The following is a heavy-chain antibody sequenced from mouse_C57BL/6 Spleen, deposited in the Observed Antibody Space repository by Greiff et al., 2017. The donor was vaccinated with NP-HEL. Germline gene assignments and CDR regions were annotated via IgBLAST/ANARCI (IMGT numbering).Heavy chain of an antibody. CDR1: GYTFTDYN. CDR2: INPNNGGT. V-gene: IGHV1-18*01. D-gene: IGHD1-1*01. Sequence: EVQLQQSGPELVKPGASVKIPCKASGYTFTDYNMDWVKQSHGTSLEWIGDINPNNGGTIYNQKFKGKATLTVDKSSSTAYMELRSLTSEDTAVYYCARRSSVVAWYFDVWGTGTTVTVSS. J-gene: IGHJ1*03. CDR3: ARRSSVVAWYFDV.